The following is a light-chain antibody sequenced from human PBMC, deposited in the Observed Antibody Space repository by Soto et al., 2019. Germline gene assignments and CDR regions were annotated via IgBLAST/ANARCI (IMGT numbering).Light chain of an antibody. CDR2: EAS. V-gene: IGKV3-11*01. Sequence: EIVLPQSPATLSLSPGERANLSCRASQSVSSYLAWYQQKPGQAPMLLIYEASNRATGIPARFSGSGSGTDFTLTISSLEPEDFAVYYCQQRSNWPPTFGGGTKVEIK. J-gene: IGKJ4*01. CDR3: QQRSNWPPT. CDR1: QSVSSY.